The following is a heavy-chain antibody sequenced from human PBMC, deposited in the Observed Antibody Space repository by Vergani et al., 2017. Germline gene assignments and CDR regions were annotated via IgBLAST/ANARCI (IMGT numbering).Heavy chain of an antibody. CDR2: IIARYPRT. J-gene: IGHJ4*02. CDR3: ASSGYSYGYYVDY. CDR1: GFTFSSFW. D-gene: IGHD5-18*01. Sequence: EVQLVESGGGLVKRGGPLRLPCAASGFTFSSFWMQWVRPAPGKGLGWVSAIIARYPRTYYADSVKGRFTISRDNSKNMLYLQMNSLRAEDTAVYYCASSGYSYGYYVDYWGQGTLVTVSS. V-gene: IGHV3-23*04.